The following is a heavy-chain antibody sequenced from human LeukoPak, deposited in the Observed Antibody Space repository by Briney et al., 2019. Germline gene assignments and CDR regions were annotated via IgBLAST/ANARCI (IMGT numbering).Heavy chain of an antibody. J-gene: IGHJ4*02. Sequence: GASVKVSCKASGYTFTGHYIHWVRQAPGQGLEWMGWINPNSGGTKYAQKFQGRVTMTRDTSISTAYMELSKLRSDDTAVYSCARDYGFYSGLYCFDFWGQGTLVTVSS. CDR1: GYTFTGHY. CDR3: ARDYGFYSGLYCFDF. D-gene: IGHD1-26*01. CDR2: INPNSGGT. V-gene: IGHV1-2*02.